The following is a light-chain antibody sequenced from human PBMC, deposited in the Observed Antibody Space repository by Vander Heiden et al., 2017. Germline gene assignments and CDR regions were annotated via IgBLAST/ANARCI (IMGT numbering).Light chain of an antibody. J-gene: IGKJ2*01. CDR3: QQYYSTPHT. CDR2: WAS. CDR1: QSFLYSSNNKNY. Sequence: DIVMTQSPDPLAVSLGERATINCKSSQSFLYSSNNKNYLAWYQQKPGQPPKLLIYWASTRESGVPDRFSGSRSGTDFTLTISSLQAEDVAVYYCQQYYSTPHTFGQGTKLEIK. V-gene: IGKV4-1*01.